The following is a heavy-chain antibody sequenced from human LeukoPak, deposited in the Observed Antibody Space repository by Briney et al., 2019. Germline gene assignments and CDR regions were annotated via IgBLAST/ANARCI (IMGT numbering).Heavy chain of an antibody. Sequence: GGSPRLSCAASGFSVSDFYISWVRQAPGKGLEWISYVGCSDNFISYSDSVKGRFTISRDYANNSLYLQMNSLRVDDTAVYYCARETVAGTFDYWGQGTLVTVSS. V-gene: IGHV3-11*01. CDR2: VGCSDNFI. D-gene: IGHD6-19*01. J-gene: IGHJ4*02. CDR3: ARETVAGTFDY. CDR1: GFSVSDFY.